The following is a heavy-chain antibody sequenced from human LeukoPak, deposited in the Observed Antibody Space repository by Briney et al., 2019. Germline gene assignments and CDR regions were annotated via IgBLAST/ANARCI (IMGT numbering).Heavy chain of an antibody. D-gene: IGHD5-18*01. V-gene: IGHV4-39*01. CDR2: IYYSGST. CDR1: GGSISSSSYY. Sequence: SETLSLTCTVSGGSISSSSYYWGWIRQPPGKGLVWIGSIYYSGSTYYNPSLKSRVTISVDTSKNQFSLKLSSVTAADTAVYYCARLDANVDIAMVVPEDWSDPWGQGTLVTVSS. J-gene: IGHJ5*02. CDR3: ARLDANVDIAMVVPEDWSDP.